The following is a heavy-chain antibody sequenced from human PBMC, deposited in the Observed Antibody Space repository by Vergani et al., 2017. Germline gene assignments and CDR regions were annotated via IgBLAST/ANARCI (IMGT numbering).Heavy chain of an antibody. V-gene: IGHV3-74*02. D-gene: IGHD4-17*01. CDR1: GFTFSSHW. CDR3: ITGTTEPY. J-gene: IGHJ4*02. Sequence: EVQLLESGGGLVQPGGSLRLSCAASGFTFSSHWMHWVRQPPGKGLVWVSRISGDGDMTKYADSVQGRFTISRDNTKNTLFLQMNSLRADDTAVYYCITGTTEPYWGQGTLVTVSS. CDR2: ISGDGDMT.